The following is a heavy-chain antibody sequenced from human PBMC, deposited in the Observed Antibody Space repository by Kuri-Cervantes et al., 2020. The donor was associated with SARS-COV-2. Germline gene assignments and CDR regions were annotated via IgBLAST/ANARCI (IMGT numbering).Heavy chain of an antibody. V-gene: IGHV1-69*13. CDR3: ARGPPPASLWFGELSAFDI. Sequence: SVKVSCKASGYTFTSYGISWVRQAPGQGLEWMGGIIPIFGTANYAQKFQGRVTITADESTSTAYMELSSLRSEDTAVYYCARGPPPASLWFGELSAFDIWGQGTMVTVSS. J-gene: IGHJ3*02. D-gene: IGHD3-10*01. CDR2: IIPIFGTA. CDR1: GYTFTSYG.